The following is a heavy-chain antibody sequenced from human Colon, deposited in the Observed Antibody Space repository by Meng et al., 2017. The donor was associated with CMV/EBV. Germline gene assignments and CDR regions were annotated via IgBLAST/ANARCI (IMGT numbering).Heavy chain of an antibody. V-gene: IGHV3-64*02. CDR3: ATDPSTVTTNY. CDR1: GFSFTTYG. J-gene: IGHJ4*02. Sequence: GSLKISCAASGFSFTTYGMYWVRQAPGKGLEYVSAISSDGRNTYYADSVKGRFTISRDNSKSTLFLQMGSLRPEDTAVYYCATDPSTVTTNYWGQGTLVTVSS. D-gene: IGHD4-17*01. CDR2: ISSDGRNT.